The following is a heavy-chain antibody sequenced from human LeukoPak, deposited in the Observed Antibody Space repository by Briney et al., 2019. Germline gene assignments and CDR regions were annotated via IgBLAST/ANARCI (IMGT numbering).Heavy chain of an antibody. D-gene: IGHD2-15*01. CDR2: IGTAGDT. J-gene: IGHJ4*02. V-gene: IGHV3-13*01. CDR3: ARGPAGYCSGGSCYFDY. Sequence: TGGSLRLSCAASGFTFSSYGMHWVRQATGKGLEWVSAIGTAGDTYYPGSVKGRFTISRENAKNSLYLQMNSLRAGDTAVYYCARGPAGYCSGGSCYFDYWGQGTLVTVSS. CDR1: GFTFSSYG.